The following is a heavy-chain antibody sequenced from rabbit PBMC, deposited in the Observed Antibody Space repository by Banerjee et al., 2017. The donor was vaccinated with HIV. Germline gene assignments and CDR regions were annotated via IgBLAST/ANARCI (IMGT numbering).Heavy chain of an antibody. V-gene: IGHV1S40*01. CDR3: ARDFNL. Sequence: QSLEESGGDLVKPGASLTLTCTASGFSFSSSYYMCWVRQAPGKGLEWIACIAAGSSGNTYYATWAKGRFTISKTSSTTVTLQMTSLTAADTATYFCARDFNLWGPGTLVTVS. CDR1: GFSFSSSYY. J-gene: IGHJ4*01. CDR2: IAAGSSGNT.